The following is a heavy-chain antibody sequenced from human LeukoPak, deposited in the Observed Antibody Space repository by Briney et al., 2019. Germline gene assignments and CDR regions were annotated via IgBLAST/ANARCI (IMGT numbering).Heavy chain of an antibody. V-gene: IGHV1-46*01. D-gene: IGHD2-21*02. CDR2: INPSGGST. Sequence: ASVKVSCKASGYTFTSYYMHWVRQAPGQGLEWMGIINPSGGSTSYAQKFQGRVTMTRDMSTSTVYMELSSLRSEDTAVYYCARPPSGVGTDWYFDLWGRGTLVTVSS. CDR3: ARPPSGVGTDWYFDL. J-gene: IGHJ2*01. CDR1: GYTFTSYY.